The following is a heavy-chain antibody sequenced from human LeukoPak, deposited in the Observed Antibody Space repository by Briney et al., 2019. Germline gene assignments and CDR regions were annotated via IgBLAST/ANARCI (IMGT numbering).Heavy chain of an antibody. CDR2: IYYSGST. CDR3: ARDLSYYDILTGYLGNSLGFDY. CDR1: GGSISSYY. Sequence: SETLSLTCTVSGGSISSYYWSWIRQPPGKGLEWIGYIYYSGSTNYNPSLKSRVTISVDTSKNQFSLKLSSVTAADTAVYYCARDLSYYDILTGYLGNSLGFDYWGQGTLVTVSS. J-gene: IGHJ4*02. V-gene: IGHV4-59*12. D-gene: IGHD3-9*01.